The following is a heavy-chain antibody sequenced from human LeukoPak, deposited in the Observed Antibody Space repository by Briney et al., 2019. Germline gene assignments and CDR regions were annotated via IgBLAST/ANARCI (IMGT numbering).Heavy chain of an antibody. Sequence: ASVKVSCKASGGTFSSYAISWVRQAPGQGLEWMGRIIPILGIANYAQKFQGRVTITAEKSTSTAYMELSSLRSEDTAVYYGARAGGAGAFDIWGQGTMVTVSS. V-gene: IGHV1-69*04. J-gene: IGHJ3*02. CDR1: GGTFSSYA. CDR3: ARAGGAGAFDI. CDR2: IIPILGIA. D-gene: IGHD3-10*01.